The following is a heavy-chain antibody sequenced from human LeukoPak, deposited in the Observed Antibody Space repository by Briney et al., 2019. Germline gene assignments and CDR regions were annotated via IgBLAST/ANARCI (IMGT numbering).Heavy chain of an antibody. D-gene: IGHD3-22*01. CDR1: GGSISSGSYY. Sequence: SETLSLTCTVSGGSISSGSYYWSWIRQPAGKGLEWIGRIYTSGSTNYNPSLKSRVTISVDTSKNQFSLKQSSVTAADTAVYYCARDGEYYDSSGIDYWGQGTLVTVSS. J-gene: IGHJ4*02. CDR2: IYTSGST. CDR3: ARDGEYYDSSGIDY. V-gene: IGHV4-61*02.